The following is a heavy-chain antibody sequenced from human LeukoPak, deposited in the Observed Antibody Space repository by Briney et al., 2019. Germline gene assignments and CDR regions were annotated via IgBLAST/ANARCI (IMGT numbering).Heavy chain of an antibody. D-gene: IGHD3-3*01. CDR3: AKDAARLAISGLVTGRAFDI. Sequence: VGTLRLSSAASGVTFRSYAVSWVRQAPGQGLECGWAICGSGGITYYADSLKGRVTISRDNSNKTLYLPMNRPRAEDPTVYFCAKDAARLAISGLVTGRAFDIWGQGTMVTVSS. J-gene: IGHJ3*02. CDR2: ICGSGGIT. CDR1: GVTFRSYA. V-gene: IGHV3-23*01.